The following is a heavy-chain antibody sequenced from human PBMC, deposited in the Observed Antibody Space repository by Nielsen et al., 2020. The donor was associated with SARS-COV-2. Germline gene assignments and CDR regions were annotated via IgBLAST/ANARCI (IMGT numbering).Heavy chain of an antibody. D-gene: IGHD6-13*01. Sequence: GGSLRLSCAASGFPFSSYGMHWFRQAPGKGLEWVAVISYDGSTKYYADSVKGRFTISRDNSKTTLYLQMNSLRAEDTAVYYCAKDAGRSGMDVRGQGTTVTVSS. CDR3: AKDAGRSGMDV. J-gene: IGHJ6*02. CDR2: ISYDGSTK. CDR1: GFPFSSYG. V-gene: IGHV3-30*18.